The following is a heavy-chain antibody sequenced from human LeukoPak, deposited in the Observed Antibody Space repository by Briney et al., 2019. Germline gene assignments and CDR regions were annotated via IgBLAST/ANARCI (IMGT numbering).Heavy chain of an antibody. CDR1: GGSISSSSYY. CDR2: INHSGST. D-gene: IGHD2-2*01. Sequence: SETLSLTCTVSGGSISSSSYYWSWIRQPPGKGLEWIGEINHSGSTNYNPSLKSRVTISVDTSKNQFSLKLSSVTAADTAVYYCARHGVGYCSSTSCYRRWWFDPWGQGTLVTVSS. V-gene: IGHV4-39*01. CDR3: ARHGVGYCSSTSCYRRWWFDP. J-gene: IGHJ5*02.